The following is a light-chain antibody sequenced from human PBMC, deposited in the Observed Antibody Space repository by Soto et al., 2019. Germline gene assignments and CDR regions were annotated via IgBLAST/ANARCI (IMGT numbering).Light chain of an antibody. CDR3: QQRRNWPKNT. CDR2: GAS. J-gene: IGKJ5*01. Sequence: EIVLTQSPGTLSLSPGERATLSCRASQSVSSSYLAWYQQKPGQAPNLLIYGASTRATGIPARFSGSGSGTDFTLNISSLEPEDFAIYYCQQRRNWPKNTFGQGTRLDIK. V-gene: IGKV3-11*01. CDR1: QSVSSSY.